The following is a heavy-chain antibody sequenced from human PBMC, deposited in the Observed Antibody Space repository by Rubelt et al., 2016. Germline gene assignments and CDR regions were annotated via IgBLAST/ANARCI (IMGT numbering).Heavy chain of an antibody. CDR3: ASGYSYGPADY. D-gene: IGHD5-18*01. CDR2: ISASGGST. V-gene: IGHV3-23*01. Sequence: EVQLLESGGGLVQPGGSLRLSCAASGFTFSSYAMSWVRQAPGKGLEWVSAISASGGSTYYADSVKVCFTLSRDNAKNTLYLQMNSLRAEVTVVYYCASGYSYGPADYWGQGTLVTVSS. J-gene: IGHJ4*02. CDR1: GFTFSSYA.